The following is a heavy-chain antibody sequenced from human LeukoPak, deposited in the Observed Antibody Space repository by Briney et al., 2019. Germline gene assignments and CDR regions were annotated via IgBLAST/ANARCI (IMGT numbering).Heavy chain of an antibody. CDR1: GGSISSHY. CDR2: IYYSGST. D-gene: IGHD6-6*01. Sequence: SETLSLTCTVSGGSISSHYWSWIRQPPGKGLEWIGYIYYSGSTYYNPSLKSRVTISVDTSKNQFSLKLSPVTAADTAVYYCAGGVRPPGGSSEANWFDPWGQGTLVTVSS. V-gene: IGHV4-59*06. CDR3: AGGVRPPGGSSEANWFDP. J-gene: IGHJ5*02.